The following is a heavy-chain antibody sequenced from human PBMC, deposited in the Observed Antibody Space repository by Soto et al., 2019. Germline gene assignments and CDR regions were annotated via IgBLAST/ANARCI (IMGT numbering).Heavy chain of an antibody. CDR2: ISGRGGST. V-gene: IGHV3-23*01. Sequence: GGSLRLSCAASGFTFSSYAMSWVRQAPGKGLEWVSAISGRGGSTYYADSVKGRFTISRANSKNTLYLQMNSLRAEDTAVYYCANGFPDYGSKNYYYYYMDVWGKGTTVTVSS. CDR1: GFTFSSYA. CDR3: ANGFPDYGSKNYYYYYMDV. J-gene: IGHJ6*03. D-gene: IGHD3-10*01.